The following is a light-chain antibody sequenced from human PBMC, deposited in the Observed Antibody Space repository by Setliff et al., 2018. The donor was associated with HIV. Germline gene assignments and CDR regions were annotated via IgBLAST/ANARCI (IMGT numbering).Light chain of an antibody. CDR3: SSYTSTSTYV. CDR1: SSDVGGYSY. V-gene: IGLV2-8*01. J-gene: IGLJ1*01. Sequence: QSALTQPPSASGSPGQSVTISCTGTSSDVGGYSYVSWYQQHTGKAPKLMIYEVSKRPSGVPDRFSGSKSGNTASLTVSGLQAEDEADYYCSSYTSTSTYVFGTGTKVTVL. CDR2: EVS.